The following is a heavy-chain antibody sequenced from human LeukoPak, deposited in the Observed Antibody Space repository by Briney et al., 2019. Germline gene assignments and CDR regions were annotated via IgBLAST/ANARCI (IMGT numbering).Heavy chain of an antibody. CDR1: GYTFTGYY. J-gene: IGHJ5*02. D-gene: IGHD3-22*01. CDR3: ARGLYDSSGYYKTNWFDP. V-gene: IGHV1-2*02. Sequence: ASVKVSCMASGYTFTGYYMHWVRQAPGRGLEWMGWINPKSGGTKYAQKFQGRVTMTRDPSISTAYMELSRLRSDDTAVYYCARGLYDSSGYYKTNWFDPWGQGTLVTVSS. CDR2: INPKSGGT.